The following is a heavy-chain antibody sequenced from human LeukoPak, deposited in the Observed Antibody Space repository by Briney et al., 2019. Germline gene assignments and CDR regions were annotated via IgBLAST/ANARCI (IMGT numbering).Heavy chain of an antibody. J-gene: IGHJ4*02. Sequence: ASVKVSCKTSRDTFIASYVHWVRQAPGQGLEWMGWINLNSGGKNYAEKFQGRVTVTRDTSISTVYLELNGLRSDDTAVYYCVANQYDYVRGNYRHFYWGQGTLITVSS. CDR3: VANQYDYVRGNYRHFY. CDR2: INLNSGGK. V-gene: IGHV1-2*02. CDR1: RDTFIASY. D-gene: IGHD3-16*02.